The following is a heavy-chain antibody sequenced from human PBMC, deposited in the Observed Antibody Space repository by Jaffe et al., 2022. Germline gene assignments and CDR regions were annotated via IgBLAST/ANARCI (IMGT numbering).Heavy chain of an antibody. D-gene: IGHD3-16*02. Sequence: QVQLQQWGAGLLKPSETLSLTCAVYGGSFSGYYWSWIRQPPGKGLEWIGEINHSGSTNYNPSLKSRVTISVDTSKNQFSLKLSSVTAADTAVYYCARVPYYDYIWGSYRYSSFDYWGQGTLVTVSS. CDR2: INHSGST. CDR1: GGSFSGYY. CDR3: ARVPYYDYIWGSYRYSSFDY. V-gene: IGHV4-34*01. J-gene: IGHJ4*02.